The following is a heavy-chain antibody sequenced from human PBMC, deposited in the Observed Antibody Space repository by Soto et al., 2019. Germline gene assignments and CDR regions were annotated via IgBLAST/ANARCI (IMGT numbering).Heavy chain of an antibody. D-gene: IGHD6-6*01. CDR1: GGSFSGYY. CDR3: ARGVAAHPNNWFDP. Sequence: SETLSLTCAVYGGSFSGYYWSWIRQPPGKGLEWIGEINHSGSTNYNPSLKSRVTISVDTSKNQFSLKLSSVTAADTAVYYCARGVAAHPNNWFDPWGQGTLVTVSS. CDR2: INHSGST. J-gene: IGHJ5*02. V-gene: IGHV4-34*01.